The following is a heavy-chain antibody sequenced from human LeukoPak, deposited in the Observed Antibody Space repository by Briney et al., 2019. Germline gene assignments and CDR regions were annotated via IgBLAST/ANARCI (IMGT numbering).Heavy chain of an antibody. CDR1: GFTFSSYA. Sequence: GGSLRLSCAASGFTFSSYAMSWVRQAPGKGLEWVANINKDGGEKYYVDSVKGRFTISRDNAKNSLYLQMNSLRANDTAVYYCVKDSPPRYSGSPPAYWGQGTLVTVSS. CDR2: INKDGGEK. V-gene: IGHV3-7*03. J-gene: IGHJ4*02. CDR3: VKDSPPRYSGSPPAY. D-gene: IGHD1-26*01.